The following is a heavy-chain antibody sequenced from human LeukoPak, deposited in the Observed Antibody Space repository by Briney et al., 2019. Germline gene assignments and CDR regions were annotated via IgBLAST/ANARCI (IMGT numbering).Heavy chain of an antibody. Sequence: SETLSLTCTVSGGSISSYYWSWIRQPAGKGLEWIGRIYTSGSTNYNPSLKSRVTMSVDTSKNQFSLKLSSVTAADTAVYYCARYYYDRCGYQYYWFDPWGQGTLVTVSS. CDR1: GGSISSYY. CDR3: ARYYYDRCGYQYYWFDP. D-gene: IGHD3-22*01. CDR2: IYTSGST. V-gene: IGHV4-4*07. J-gene: IGHJ5*02.